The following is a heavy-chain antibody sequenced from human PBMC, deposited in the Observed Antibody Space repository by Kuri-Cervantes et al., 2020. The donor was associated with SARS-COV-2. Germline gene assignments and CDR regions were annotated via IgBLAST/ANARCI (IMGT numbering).Heavy chain of an antibody. CDR3: ATDHIAAAGLFDY. D-gene: IGHD6-13*01. V-gene: IGHV1-24*01. Sequence: ASVKVSCKVSGYTPTELSMHWVRQAPGKGLEWMGGFDPEDGETIYAQKFQGRVTMTEDTSTDTAYMELSSLRSEDTAVYYCATDHIAAAGLFDYWGQGTLVTVSS. J-gene: IGHJ4*02. CDR1: GYTPTELS. CDR2: FDPEDGET.